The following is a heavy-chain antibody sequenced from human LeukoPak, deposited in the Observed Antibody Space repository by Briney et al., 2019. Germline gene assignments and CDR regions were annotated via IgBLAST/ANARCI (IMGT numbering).Heavy chain of an antibody. Sequence: GASVKVSCKASGYTFTGYYMHWVRQAPGQGLEWMGWINPNSGGTNYAQKFQGRVTMTRDTSISTAYMELSRLRSDDTAVYYCARYLANSTVVVVTALSYYFDYWGQGTLVTVSS. CDR1: GYTFTGYY. V-gene: IGHV1-2*02. J-gene: IGHJ4*02. D-gene: IGHD2-21*02. CDR2: INPNSGGT. CDR3: ARYLANSTVVVVTALSYYFDY.